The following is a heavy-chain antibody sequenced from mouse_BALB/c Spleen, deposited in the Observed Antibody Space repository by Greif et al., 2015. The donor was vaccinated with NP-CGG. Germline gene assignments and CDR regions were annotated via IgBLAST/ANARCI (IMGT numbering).Heavy chain of an antibody. CDR2: IDPENGNT. CDR3: AGEYDYWFAY. CDR1: GFNIKDYY. V-gene: IGHV14-1*02. D-gene: IGHD2-4*01. Sequence: EVQRVESGAELVGPGALVKLSCKASGFNIKDYYMHWVKQRPEQGLEWIGWIDPENGNTIYDPKFQGKASITADTSSNTAYLQLSSLTSEDTAVYYCAGEYDYWFAYWGQGTLVTVSA. J-gene: IGHJ3*01.